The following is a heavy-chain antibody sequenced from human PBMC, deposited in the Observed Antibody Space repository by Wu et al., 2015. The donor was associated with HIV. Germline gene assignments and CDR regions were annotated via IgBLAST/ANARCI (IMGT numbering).Heavy chain of an antibody. D-gene: IGHD5-18*01. V-gene: IGHV1-18*01. Sequence: QVRLVQSGVEVKKPGASVKVSCKTYGYTFSNSGVSWIRQAPGQGLEYMGWIMGDSGSTNYAQRFQGRVTMTIDTSTNTGYLELGSLRSDDTAVYYCARAVGAQLWSRGGENYFDYWGQGTLVTVSS. CDR3: ARAVGAQLWSRGGENYFDY. J-gene: IGHJ4*02. CDR1: GYTFSNSG. CDR2: IMGDSGST.